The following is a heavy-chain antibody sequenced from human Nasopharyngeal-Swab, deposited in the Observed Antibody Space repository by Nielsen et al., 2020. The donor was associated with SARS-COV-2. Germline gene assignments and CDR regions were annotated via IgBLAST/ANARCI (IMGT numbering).Heavy chain of an antibody. Sequence: SVKVSCKASGCTFSSYAISWVRQAPGQGLEWMGGIIPIFGTANYAQKFQGRVTITADESTSTAYMELSSLRSEDTAVYYCARGYTAMVTGWFDPWGQGTLVTVSS. V-gene: IGHV1-69*13. J-gene: IGHJ5*02. D-gene: IGHD5-18*01. CDR2: IIPIFGTA. CDR3: ARGYTAMVTGWFDP. CDR1: GCTFSSYA.